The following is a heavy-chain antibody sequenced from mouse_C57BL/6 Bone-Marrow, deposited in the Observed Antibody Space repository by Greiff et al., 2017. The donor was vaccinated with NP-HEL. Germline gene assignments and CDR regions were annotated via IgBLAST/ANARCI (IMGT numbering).Heavy chain of an antibody. CDR2: ISYDGSN. J-gene: IGHJ3*01. CDR1: GYSITSGYY. V-gene: IGHV3-6*01. CDR3: ARGAYYSPWFAY. Sequence: DVQLQESGPGLVKPSQSLSLTCSVTGYSITSGYYWNWIRQFPGNKLEWMGYISYDGSNNYNPSLKNRISITRDTSKNQFFLKLNSVTTEDTATYYCARGAYYSPWFAYWGQGTLVTVSA. D-gene: IGHD2-12*01.